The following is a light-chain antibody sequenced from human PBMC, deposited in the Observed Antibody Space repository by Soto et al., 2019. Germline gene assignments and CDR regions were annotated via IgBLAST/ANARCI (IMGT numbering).Light chain of an antibody. CDR3: QQYGSSGT. CDR2: GAS. J-gene: IGKJ1*01. CDR1: QSVSNNY. V-gene: IGKV3-20*01. Sequence: SVLTQSPGSLSLSPGERATRSCRASQSVSNNYLAWYQQKPGQAPRLLIYGASNRATGIPDRFSGSGSGTDFTLTISRLEPEDFAVYYCQQYGSSGTFGQGTKVDIK.